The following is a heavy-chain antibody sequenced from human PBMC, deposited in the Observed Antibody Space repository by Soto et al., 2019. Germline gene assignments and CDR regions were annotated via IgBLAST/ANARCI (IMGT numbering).Heavy chain of an antibody. CDR3: AREGSGIAARQKLYWFDP. CDR1: GFTFSSYS. D-gene: IGHD6-6*01. Sequence: GGSLRLSCAASGFTFSSYSMNWVRQAPGKGLEWVSSISSSSSYIYYADSVKGRFTISRDNAKNSLYLQMNSLRAEDTAVYYCAREGSGIAARQKLYWFDPWGQGTLVTVSS. V-gene: IGHV3-21*01. J-gene: IGHJ5*02. CDR2: ISSSSSYI.